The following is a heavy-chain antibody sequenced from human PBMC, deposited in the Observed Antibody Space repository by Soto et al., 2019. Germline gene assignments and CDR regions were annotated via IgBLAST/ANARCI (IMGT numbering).Heavy chain of an antibody. CDR3: ASPRVGEGPFDH. Sequence: SVKVSCRGSGGTFSSYTMTCVRHPHGKGPEPMGRTITLLGIANYAKTFKGRVKITAAKSKSTAYTQLSRLRSEDTAVYYCASPRVGEGPFDHWGQGTLVTVSS. V-gene: IGHV1-69*02. CDR2: TITLLGIA. D-gene: IGHD1-26*01. J-gene: IGHJ5*02. CDR1: GGTFSSYT.